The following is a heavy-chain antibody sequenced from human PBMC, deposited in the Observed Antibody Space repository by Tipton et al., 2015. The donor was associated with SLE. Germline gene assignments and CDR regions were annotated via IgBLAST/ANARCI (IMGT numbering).Heavy chain of an antibody. J-gene: IGHJ3*02. Sequence: TLSLTCTVSGGSINNSYYYWAWIRQPPGKGLEWIGSIHYSGSTFNNPSLKSRVTISAVTSKNQFSLRVSSVTAADTAVYYCARAGTGTAWGTFDIWGPGTMITVFS. CDR2: IHYSGST. V-gene: IGHV4-39*07. CDR1: GGSINNSYYY. CDR3: ARAGTGTAWGTFDI. D-gene: IGHD1-14*01.